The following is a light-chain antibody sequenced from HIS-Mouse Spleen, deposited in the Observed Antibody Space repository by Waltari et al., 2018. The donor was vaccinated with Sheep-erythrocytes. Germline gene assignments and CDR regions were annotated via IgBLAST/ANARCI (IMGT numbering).Light chain of an antibody. CDR1: PLPKKY. Sequence: SYELTQPPSVSVSPGHTARITCSGDPLPKKYAYWYQQKSGQAPVLVIYEDSKRPPGIPERFSGSSSGTMATLTISGAQVEDEADYYCYSTDSSGNHRVFGTGTKVTVL. CDR3: YSTDSSGNHRV. J-gene: IGLJ1*01. CDR2: EDS. V-gene: IGLV3-10*01.